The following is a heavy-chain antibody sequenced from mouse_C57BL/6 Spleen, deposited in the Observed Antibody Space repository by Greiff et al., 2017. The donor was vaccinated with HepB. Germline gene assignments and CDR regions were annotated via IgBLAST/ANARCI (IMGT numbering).Heavy chain of an antibody. CDR3: ARQGLGGGFAY. CDR2: ISSGGSYT. J-gene: IGHJ3*01. D-gene: IGHD3-1*01. Sequence: EVQLVESGGDLVKPGGSLKLSCAASGFTFSSYGMSWVRQTPDKRLEWVATISSGGSYTYYPDSVKGRFTISRDNAKNTLYLQMSSLKSEDTAMYYCARQGLGGGFAYWGQGTLVTVSA. CDR1: GFTFSSYG. V-gene: IGHV5-6*01.